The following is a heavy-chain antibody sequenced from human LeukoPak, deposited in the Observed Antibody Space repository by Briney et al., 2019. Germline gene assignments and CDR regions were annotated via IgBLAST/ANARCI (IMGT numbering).Heavy chain of an antibody. D-gene: IGHD6-19*01. CDR3: ARRKAIAVFFFDY. V-gene: IGHV4-39*01. Sequence: SETLSLTCTVSGGSISSSSYYWGWIRQPPGKGLEWIGSIYCSGSTYYNPSLKSRVTISVDTSKNQFSLKLSSVTAADTAVYYCARRKAIAVFFFDYWGQGTLVTVSS. J-gene: IGHJ4*02. CDR1: GGSISSSSYY. CDR2: IYCSGST.